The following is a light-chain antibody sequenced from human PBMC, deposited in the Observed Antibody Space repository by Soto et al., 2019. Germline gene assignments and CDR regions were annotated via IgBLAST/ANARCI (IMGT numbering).Light chain of an antibody. V-gene: IGKV3-20*01. J-gene: IGKJ3*01. CDR2: GPS. Sequence: EVVLTQSPVTLSLSPGESATLSGRASQSFRGLLAWYQHKPGQAPRLLSYGPSSRANGLQDRFRGRGSGKDFTLSISRLEPEDSAVYYCQHYGGSFIFGPGTKVD. CDR3: QHYGGSFI. CDR1: QSFRGL.